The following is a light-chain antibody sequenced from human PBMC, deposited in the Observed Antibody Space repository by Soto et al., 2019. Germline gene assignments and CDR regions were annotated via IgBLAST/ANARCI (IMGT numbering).Light chain of an antibody. J-gene: IGKJ4*01. V-gene: IGKV1-5*01. CDR3: QQYNSYSS. Sequence: DIQMTQSPSTLSASVGDRVTITCRASQSISSWLAWYQQKPGKAPKLLIYDASSLESGVPSRFSGSGSGTEVNLTISSLQPDDFATYYCQQYNSYSSFDGGTKVEIK. CDR1: QSISSW. CDR2: DAS.